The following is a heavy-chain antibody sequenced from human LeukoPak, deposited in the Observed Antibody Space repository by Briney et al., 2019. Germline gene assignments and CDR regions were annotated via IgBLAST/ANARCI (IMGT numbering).Heavy chain of an antibody. CDR1: GYTLTNYY. CDR3: VRFAAGPDPYYP. CDR2: INPTGSST. Sequence: ASVKVSCKASGYTLTNYYMHWVRQAPGQGLEWMGLINPTGSSTIYAQKFQGRVAMTEDASTDTAYMELNNLRSEDTAVYYCVRFAAGPDPYYPWGQGTLVTVSS. J-gene: IGHJ5*02. V-gene: IGHV1-46*01. D-gene: IGHD6-25*01.